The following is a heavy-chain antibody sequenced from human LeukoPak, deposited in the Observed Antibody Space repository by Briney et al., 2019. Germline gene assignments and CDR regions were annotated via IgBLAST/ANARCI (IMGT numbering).Heavy chain of an antibody. J-gene: IGHJ4*02. D-gene: IGHD3-16*02. CDR2: IYYNGNT. CDR3: ARYDVWGTYRAFDY. V-gene: IGHV4-39*01. CDR1: GGSINSNAYY. Sequence: SETLSLTCTVSGGSINSNAYYWDWIRQPPGKGLECIGSIYYNGNTYYNPSLKSRVTISVDTSKNQFSLKLSSVTAADTAVYYCARYDVWGTYRAFDYWGQGTLVTVSS.